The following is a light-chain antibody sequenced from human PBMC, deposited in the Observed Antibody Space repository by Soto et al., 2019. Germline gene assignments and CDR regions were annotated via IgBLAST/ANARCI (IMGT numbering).Light chain of an antibody. Sequence: IVITPAPSTLSVSPGASGPLSVSASQSVSSYLAWYQQKPGLAPRLLIYDASRRATGIPDRFSGSGSGADFILSISRLEPEDFAVYYCQQYGSSPWTFGQGTKVDIK. CDR1: QSVSSY. CDR2: DAS. J-gene: IGKJ1*01. CDR3: QQYGSSPWT. V-gene: IGKV3D-20*01.